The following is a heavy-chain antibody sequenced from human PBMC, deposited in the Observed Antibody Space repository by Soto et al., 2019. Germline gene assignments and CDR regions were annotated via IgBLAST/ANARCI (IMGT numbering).Heavy chain of an antibody. CDR1: GGSISSGGYY. D-gene: IGHD6-13*01. V-gene: IGHV4-31*03. CDR3: ARDPLAQYSSSRFDY. J-gene: IGHJ4*02. CDR2: IYYSGST. Sequence: PSETLSLTCTVSGGSISSGGYYWSWIRQHPGKGLEWIGYIYYSGSTYYNPSLKSRVTISVDTSKNQFSLKLSSVTAADTAVYYCARDPLAQYSSSRFDYWGQGTLVTVSS.